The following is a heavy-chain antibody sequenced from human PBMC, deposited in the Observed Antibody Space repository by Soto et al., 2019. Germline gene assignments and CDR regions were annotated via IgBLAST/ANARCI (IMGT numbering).Heavy chain of an antibody. J-gene: IGHJ6*02. V-gene: IGHV3-30*18. Sequence: GSLRLSCAASGFTFSSYGMHWVRQAPGKGLEWVAVILYDGSKKYYADSVKGRFTISRDNSKNTLYLQMSSLRAEDTALYYCVKDGSSGWPYFDDMDVWGQGTTVTVSS. CDR2: ILYDGSKK. CDR3: VKDGSSGWPYFDDMDV. CDR1: GFTFSSYG. D-gene: IGHD6-19*01.